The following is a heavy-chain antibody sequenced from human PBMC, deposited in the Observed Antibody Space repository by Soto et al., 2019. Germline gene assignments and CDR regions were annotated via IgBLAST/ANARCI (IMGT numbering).Heavy chain of an antibody. V-gene: IGHV1-8*01. CDR1: GYTFTSYD. J-gene: IGHJ6*02. D-gene: IGHD3-16*01. CDR2: MNPNSANT. Sequence: QGQLVQSGAEVKKPGASVKVSCKASGYTFTSYDINRVRQATGQGLERMGWMNPNSANTGYAQKFQGRVTMTRNSAICTAYMALSTLRSEDTAVYYCAGGGVRGMDVWGQGTTVTVSS. CDR3: AGGGVRGMDV.